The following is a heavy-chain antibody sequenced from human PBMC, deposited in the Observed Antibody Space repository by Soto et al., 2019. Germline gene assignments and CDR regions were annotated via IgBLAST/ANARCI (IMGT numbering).Heavy chain of an antibody. J-gene: IGHJ4*02. CDR3: ARDCSGGACYPASFDY. CDR1: GGSISSGGYY. CDR2: IYYSGST. D-gene: IGHD2-15*01. Sequence: SETLSLTCTVSGGSISSGGYYWSWIRQHPGKGLEWIGYIYYSGSTYYNPSLKSRVTISVDTSKNQFSLKLSSVTAADTAVYYCARDCSGGACYPASFDYWGQGTLVTVSS. V-gene: IGHV4-31*03.